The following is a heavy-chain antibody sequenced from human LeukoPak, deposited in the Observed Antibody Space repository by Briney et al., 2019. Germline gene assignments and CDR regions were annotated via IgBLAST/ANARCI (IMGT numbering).Heavy chain of an antibody. CDR3: ARDLGYIEVVVAATPVYFYY. CDR2: IKQDGSEK. CDR1: GFTFSSYW. Sequence: GGCLRLSCAASGFTFSSYWMGWVHQAPGKGLGWVATIKQDGSEKYYVDSVKGRFNISRDNAKNSLYLQMNSLRAEDTAVYYCARDLGYIEVVVAATPVYFYYWGQGTLVTVSS. D-gene: IGHD2-15*01. J-gene: IGHJ4*02. V-gene: IGHV3-7*01.